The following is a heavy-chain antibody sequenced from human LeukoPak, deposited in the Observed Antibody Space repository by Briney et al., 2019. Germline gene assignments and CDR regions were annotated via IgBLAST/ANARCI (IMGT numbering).Heavy chain of an antibody. J-gene: IGHJ4*02. CDR2: ISGSGGST. CDR3: AKEVGHSGDY. CDR1: GFTFSDFT. V-gene: IGHV3-23*01. Sequence: GGSLRLSCAASGFTFSDFTMNWVRQAPGKGLEWVSCISGSGGSTYYADSVKGRFTISRDNSKNTLCLQMNSLRAEDTAVYYCAKEVGHSGDYWGQGTLVTVSS. D-gene: IGHD3/OR15-3a*01.